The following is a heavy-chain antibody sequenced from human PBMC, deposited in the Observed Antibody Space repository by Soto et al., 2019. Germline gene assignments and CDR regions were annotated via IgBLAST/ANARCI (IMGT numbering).Heavy chain of an antibody. Sequence: GASVKVSCKTSGGTFSIYAISCVRQAPGQGLEWMGKIIPIFGTANYAQKFQGRVTITADESTSTAYMELSSLRSEDTALYYCARGLYCTSSSCYNHWFDPWGQGTLVTVSS. CDR3: ARGLYCTSSSCYNHWFDP. D-gene: IGHD2-2*02. J-gene: IGHJ5*02. V-gene: IGHV1-69*13. CDR2: IIPIFGTA. CDR1: GGTFSIYA.